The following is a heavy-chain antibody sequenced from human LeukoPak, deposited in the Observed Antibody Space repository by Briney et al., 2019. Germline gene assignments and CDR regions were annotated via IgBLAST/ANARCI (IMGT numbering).Heavy chain of an antibody. CDR3: ARTTYYYDSSGWIFDY. CDR1: GGTFSSYA. J-gene: IGHJ4*02. V-gene: IGHV1-69*05. CDR2: IIPIFGTA. Sequence: ASVKVSCKASGGTFSSYAISWVRQAPGQGLEWMGRIIPIFGTANYAQKFQGRVMITTDESTSTAYMELSSLRSEDTAVYYCARTTYYYDSSGWIFDYWGQGTLVTVSS. D-gene: IGHD3-22*01.